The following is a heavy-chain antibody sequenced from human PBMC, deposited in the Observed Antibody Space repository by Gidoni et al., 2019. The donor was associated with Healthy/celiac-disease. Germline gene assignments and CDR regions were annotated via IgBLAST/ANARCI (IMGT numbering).Heavy chain of an antibody. V-gene: IGHV3-53*01. Sequence: EVQLVESGGGLIQPGGSLRLSCAASGFTVSSNYMSWVRQAPGKGLEWVSVIYSGGSTYYADSVKGRFTISRDNSKNTLYLQMNSLRAEDTAVYYCARRGWLRQSSYWYFDLWGRGTLVTVSS. CDR2: IYSGGST. D-gene: IGHD5-12*01. J-gene: IGHJ2*01. CDR1: GFTVSSNY. CDR3: ARRGWLRQSSYWYFDL.